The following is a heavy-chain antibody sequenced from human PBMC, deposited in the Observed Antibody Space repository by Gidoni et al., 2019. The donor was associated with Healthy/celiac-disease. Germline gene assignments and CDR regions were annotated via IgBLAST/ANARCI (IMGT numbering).Heavy chain of an antibody. CDR2: ISGSGGST. V-gene: IGHV3-23*01. D-gene: IGHD3-3*01. J-gene: IGHJ3*02. CDR3: AKDQGRPLERPLRYYDFWSGYYPHYAFDI. Sequence: EVQLLESGGGLSQPGGSLSLSCAASGFPFSSYAMSWVRMAPGIGMEWVSAISGSGGSTYYADSGKGRFTISRDNSKNTLYLQMNSLRAEDTAVYYCAKDQGRPLERPLRYYDFWSGYYPHYAFDIWGQGTMVTVSS. CDR1: GFPFSSYA.